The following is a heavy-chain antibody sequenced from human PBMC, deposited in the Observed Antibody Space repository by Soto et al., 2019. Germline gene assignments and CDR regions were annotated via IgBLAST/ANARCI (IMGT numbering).Heavy chain of an antibody. CDR3: ARPYSSGWQRGYWFDP. CDR1: GGSFSSYA. Sequence: ASVELSCKASGGSFSSYAISWVRQATGQGLEWMGGIIPIFGTANYAQKFQGRVTITADESTSTAYMELSSLRSEDTAVYYCARPYSSGWQRGYWFDPWGQGTLVTVSS. D-gene: IGHD6-19*01. V-gene: IGHV1-69*13. CDR2: IIPIFGTA. J-gene: IGHJ5*02.